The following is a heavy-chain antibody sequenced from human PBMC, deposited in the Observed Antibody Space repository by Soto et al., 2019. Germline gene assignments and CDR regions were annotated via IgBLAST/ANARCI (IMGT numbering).Heavy chain of an antibody. D-gene: IGHD1-26*01. J-gene: IGHJ6*02. Sequence: EVQLVESGGGLVQPGGSLRLSCAASGFTISNNYMNWVRQAPGKGLEWVSFIYSGDSTNYADSVKGRFTISRDNSKNTGYLQLNPLGAGDTGGYYGGGGGGATGEYYYHYYTLDVWGQGTTVTVSS. CDR2: IYSGDST. CDR3: GGGGGATGEYYYHYYTLDV. V-gene: IGHV3-53*01. CDR1: GFTISNNY.